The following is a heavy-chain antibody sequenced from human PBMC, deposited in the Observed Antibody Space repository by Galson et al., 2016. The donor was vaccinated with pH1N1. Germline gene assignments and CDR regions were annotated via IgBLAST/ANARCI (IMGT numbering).Heavy chain of an antibody. D-gene: IGHD4-17*01. CDR2: INWNSKTR. CDR3: VTDSGDGDRNLVPHDAFDV. J-gene: IGHJ3*01. CDR1: GFTFGHYG. V-gene: IGHV3-9*01. Sequence: SLRLSCAAAGFTFGHYGMHWVRQVPGKGLEWGSGINWNSKTRAYGDPVRGRFTISRDNAKNYLYLQMNSLRPEDTALYYCVTDSGDGDRNLVPHDAFDVWGQGTMVTVSS.